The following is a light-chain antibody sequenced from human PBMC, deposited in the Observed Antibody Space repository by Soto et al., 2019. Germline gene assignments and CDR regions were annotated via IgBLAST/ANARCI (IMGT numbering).Light chain of an antibody. J-gene: IGKJ4*01. V-gene: IGKV1-39*01. CDR2: AAS. CDR1: QIITSY. Sequence: DIQMTQSPSSLSASVGDSVTITCRASQIITSYLNWYQQKPGKAPKLLIYAASSLQSGAPSRFSGSGSGTDFTLTIGSLQPEDFATYYCQQSYSTPLTFGGGTKVDIK. CDR3: QQSYSTPLT.